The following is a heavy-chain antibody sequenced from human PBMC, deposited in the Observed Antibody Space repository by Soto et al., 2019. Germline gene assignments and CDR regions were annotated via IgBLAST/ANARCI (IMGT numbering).Heavy chain of an antibody. J-gene: IGHJ2*01. V-gene: IGHV1-3*05. CDR3: ARGANTFITFDWSFDP. D-gene: IGHD2-2*02. CDR2: INAGNGNT. CDR1: GYTFTSYA. Sequence: QVQLVQSGAEEKKPGASVKVSCKASGYTFTSYAMHWVRQAPGQRLEWMGWINAGNGNTKYSQKFQGRVTITGDTSASTAYMERTSLRSEDTSVNYWARGANTFITFDWSFDPGGRGPLSLSPQ.